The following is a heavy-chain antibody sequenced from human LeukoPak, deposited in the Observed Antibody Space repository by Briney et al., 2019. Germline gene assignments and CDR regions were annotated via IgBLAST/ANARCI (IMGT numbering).Heavy chain of an antibody. J-gene: IGHJ4*02. CDR2: IWDDGSKT. D-gene: IGHD3-22*01. CDR1: GFIFSSYG. V-gene: IGHV3-33*01. CDR3: ARYERGAYDSSGSNPLFL. Sequence: GGSLRLSCTASGFIFSSYGMHWVRQAPGKGLEWVAVIWDDGSKTYYGDSVKGRFTISRDNSKNTLYLQMNSLRAEDTAVYYCARYERGAYDSSGSNPLFLWGQGTLVTVSS.